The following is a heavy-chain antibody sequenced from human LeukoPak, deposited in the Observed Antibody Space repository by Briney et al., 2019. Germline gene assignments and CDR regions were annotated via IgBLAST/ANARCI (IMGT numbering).Heavy chain of an antibody. V-gene: IGHV5-51*01. CDR2: IYPGDSDT. J-gene: IGHJ4*02. CDR1: GYSFTSYW. Sequence: GESLKISCQGSGYSFTSYWIAWVRQMPGKRLEWMGTIYPGDSDTRYSPSFQGQVTISADKSISTAYLQWTSLKASDSAMFYCARIDGSGSYYNDYYFVYWGQGTLVTVSS. CDR3: ARIDGSGSYYNDYYFVY. D-gene: IGHD3-10*01.